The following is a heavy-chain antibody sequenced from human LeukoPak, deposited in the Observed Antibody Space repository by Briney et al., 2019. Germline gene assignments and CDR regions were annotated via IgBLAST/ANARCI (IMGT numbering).Heavy chain of an antibody. CDR3: ARDGYYYGMDV. V-gene: IGHV3-66*01. J-gene: IGHJ6*02. Sequence: AGGSLRLSCAASGFTVSNNYMSWVRQAPGKGLEWVSVMYSGGNTYYTDSVKDRFTISRDSSKNTVYLQMNSLRAEDTAVYYCARDGYYYGMDVWGQGTTVTVSS. CDR1: GFTVSNNY. CDR2: MYSGGNT.